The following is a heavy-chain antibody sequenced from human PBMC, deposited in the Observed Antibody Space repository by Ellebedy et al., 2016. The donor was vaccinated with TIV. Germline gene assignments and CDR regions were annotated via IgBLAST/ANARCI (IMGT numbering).Heavy chain of an antibody. Sequence: ASVKVSCXASGYIFTTYAINWVRQATGQGLEWIGWIDPHSGDTGYAQKFQGRVTLTRNTSIRTAYMELGGLRSDDAAVYFCARSYHDDPYYHDFWGQGTLVTVSS. CDR3: ARSYHDDPYYHDF. CDR2: IDPHSGDT. CDR1: GYIFTTYA. D-gene: IGHD3-16*01. V-gene: IGHV1-8*01. J-gene: IGHJ4*02.